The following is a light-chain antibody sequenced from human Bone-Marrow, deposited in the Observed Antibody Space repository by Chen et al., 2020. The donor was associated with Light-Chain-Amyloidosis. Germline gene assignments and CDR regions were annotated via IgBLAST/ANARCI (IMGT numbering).Light chain of an antibody. CDR1: SSNIGINY. CDR3: AAWDGSLSGYV. V-gene: IGLV1-47*01. CDR2: RNN. J-gene: IGLJ1*01. Sequence: QSVLTQPPSASGIPGQSVPISCSGASSNIGINYVYWYQPFPGAAPKLLIHRNNRRPSGVPDRFAASKAGTSAFLAISGLGSEEEADYYCAAWDGSLSGYVFGTGTKVIVL.